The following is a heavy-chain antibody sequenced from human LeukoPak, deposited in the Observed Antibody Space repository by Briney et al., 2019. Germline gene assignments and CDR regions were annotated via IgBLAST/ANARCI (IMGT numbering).Heavy chain of an antibody. CDR1: GGSISSYY. CDR3: ARRSTYGYYFDY. CDR2: IYYSGST. Sequence: SETLSLTCTVSGGSISSYYWSWIRQPPGKGLEWIGYIYYSGSTNYNPSLKSRVTISVDTSKNQFSLKLSSVTAADTAVYYCARRSTYGYYFDYWGQGTLVTVSS. J-gene: IGHJ4*02. V-gene: IGHV4-59*01. D-gene: IGHD3-10*01.